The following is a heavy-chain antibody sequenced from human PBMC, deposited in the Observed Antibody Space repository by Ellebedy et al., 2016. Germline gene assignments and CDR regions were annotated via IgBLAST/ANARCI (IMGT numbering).Heavy chain of an antibody. V-gene: IGHV3-23*01. CDR1: RFSFRNFF. CDR2: ISGDGDIT. Sequence: GESLKISXVASRFSFRNFFMSWVRQAPGGGLEWISTISGDGDITFLADSVNGRFTISRDNSRNTLYLQMNSLRAEDTAVYYCYYGHYSGSWGQGTLVTVSS. J-gene: IGHJ4*02. D-gene: IGHD4-17*01. CDR3: YYGHYSGS.